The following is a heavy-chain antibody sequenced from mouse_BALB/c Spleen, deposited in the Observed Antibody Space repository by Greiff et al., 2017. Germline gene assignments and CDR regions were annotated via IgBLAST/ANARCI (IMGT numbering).Heavy chain of an antibody. CDR2: INSNGGST. V-gene: IGHV5-6-2*01. Sequence: EVMLVESGGGLVKLGGSLKLSCAASGFTFSSYYMSWVRQTPEKRLELVAAINSNGGSTYYPDTVKGRFTISRDNAKNTLYLQMSSLKSEDTALYYCARPYYGYAMDYWGQGTSVTVSS. CDR1: GFTFSSYY. J-gene: IGHJ4*01. D-gene: IGHD1-1*01. CDR3: ARPYYGYAMDY.